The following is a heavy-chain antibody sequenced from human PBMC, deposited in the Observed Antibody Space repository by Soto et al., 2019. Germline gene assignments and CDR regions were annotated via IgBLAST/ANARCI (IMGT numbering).Heavy chain of an antibody. J-gene: IGHJ5*02. Sequence: QVQLVQSGAEVKRPGSSVKLSCKASGGTFTYYGISWVRQAPGQGLEWMGGIIPIIGPATYAQKFQGRVTMTADQSTSTAYMAWSSVGSEETTLYYSAGDLGTKISGPPTRETYGWVDPWGQGTLVNVSS. CDR3: AGDLGTKISGPPTRETYGWVDP. V-gene: IGHV1-69*01. D-gene: IGHD3-22*01. CDR1: GGTFTYYG. CDR2: IIPIIGPA.